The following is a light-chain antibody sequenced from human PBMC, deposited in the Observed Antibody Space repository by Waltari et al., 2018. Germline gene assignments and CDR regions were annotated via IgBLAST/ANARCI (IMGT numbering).Light chain of an antibody. CDR2: AAS. CDR1: QSITSR. V-gene: IGKV1-39*02. Sequence: DIQMTQSPSSLSASVGDRVTITCRASQSITSRLNWYQQKPGKAPKVLIYAASSLQSGVPSRFSGSGSGTDFTLTISRLEPEDFAMYYCQEFGSSPTVTFGQGTRLEIK. CDR3: QEFGSSPTVT. J-gene: IGKJ5*01.